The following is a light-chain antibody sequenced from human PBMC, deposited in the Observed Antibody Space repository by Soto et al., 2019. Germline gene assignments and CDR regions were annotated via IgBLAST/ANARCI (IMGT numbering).Light chain of an antibody. CDR3: SSYTNSRTLL. CDR2: GVT. Sequence: QSVLTQPASVSGSPGQSITISCTGTSDNYVSWYQQHPGKVPKLMIYGVTNRPSGVSDRFSGSKSGNMASLTISGLQTEDEADYYCSSYTNSRTLLFGAGTKLTVL. V-gene: IGLV2-14*01. J-gene: IGLJ1*01. CDR1: SDNY.